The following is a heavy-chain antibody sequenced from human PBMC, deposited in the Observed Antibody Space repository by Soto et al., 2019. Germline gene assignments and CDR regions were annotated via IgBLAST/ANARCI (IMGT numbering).Heavy chain of an antibody. D-gene: IGHD1-1*01. V-gene: IGHV4-4*07. J-gene: IGHJ5*02. CDR3: VRDGTKTLRDWFDP. Sequence: PSETLSLTCTVSGASISGFYCSWIRKSAGKGLEWIGRIYATGTTDYNPSLKSRVMMSVDTSKKQSSLKLRSVTAADTAVYYCVRDGTKTLRDWFDPWGQGISVTVSS. CDR1: GASISGFY. CDR2: IYATGTT.